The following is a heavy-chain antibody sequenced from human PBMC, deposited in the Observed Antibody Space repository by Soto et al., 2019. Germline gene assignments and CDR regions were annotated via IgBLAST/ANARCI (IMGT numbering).Heavy chain of an antibody. CDR2: IYADGRT. Sequence: EVQLVESGGGLIQPGGSLRLSCAGYGFTVSNKYFSWVRQAPGKGLEWVSVIYADGRTFYADVVQGRFTISRDSSKNTLFLQMHSLRVEDTALYYCTRDHVDEHKGEYWGQGTLVTVSS. CDR3: TRDHVDEHKGEY. D-gene: IGHD3-16*01. J-gene: IGHJ4*01. V-gene: IGHV3-53*01. CDR1: GFTVSNKY.